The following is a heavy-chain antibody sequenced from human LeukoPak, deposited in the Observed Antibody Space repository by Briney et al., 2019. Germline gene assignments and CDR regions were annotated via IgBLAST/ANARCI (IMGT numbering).Heavy chain of an antibody. D-gene: IGHD4-23*01. CDR3: ARDPVVVTPHAFDI. CDR1: GGSISSYY. Sequence: SETLSLTCTVSGGSISSYYWSWIRQPAGKGLEWIGRIYTSGSTNYNPSLKSRVTMSVDTSKNQFSLKLSSGTAADTAVYYCARDPVVVTPHAFDIWGQGTMVTVS. CDR2: IYTSGST. V-gene: IGHV4-4*07. J-gene: IGHJ3*02.